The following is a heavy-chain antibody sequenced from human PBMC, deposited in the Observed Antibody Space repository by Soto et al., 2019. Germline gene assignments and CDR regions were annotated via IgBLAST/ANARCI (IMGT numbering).Heavy chain of an antibody. J-gene: IGHJ5*02. Sequence: SETLSLTCAVFGGSFSGYYWTWIRQPPGKGLQWIGEINHSGSTKYSPSLKSRVTISVDTSKNQFSLKLNSVTAADTAVYYCATPGSYGGRTGWFDPWGQGILVTVSS. CDR2: INHSGST. D-gene: IGHD4-17*01. CDR1: GGSFSGYY. CDR3: ATPGSYGGRTGWFDP. V-gene: IGHV4-34*01.